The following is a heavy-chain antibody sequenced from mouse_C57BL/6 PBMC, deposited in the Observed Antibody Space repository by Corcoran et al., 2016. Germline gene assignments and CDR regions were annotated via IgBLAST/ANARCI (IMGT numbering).Heavy chain of an antibody. Sequence: QVQLQQSGPALVKPGASVKISCKASGYTFTDYYINWVTQRPGQGLEWIGWIFPGSGSTYYNEKFKGKATLTVDKSSSTAYMLLSSLTSEDSAVYFCARDYYSNSYYYAMDYWGQGTSVTVSS. CDR1: GYTFTDYY. J-gene: IGHJ4*01. D-gene: IGHD2-5*01. CDR2: IFPGSGST. CDR3: ARDYYSNSYYYAMDY. V-gene: IGHV1-75*01.